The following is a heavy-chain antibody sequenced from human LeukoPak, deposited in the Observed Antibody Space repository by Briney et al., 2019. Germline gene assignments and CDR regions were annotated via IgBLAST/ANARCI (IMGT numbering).Heavy chain of an antibody. J-gene: IGHJ3*02. CDR1: GFTLSSNW. V-gene: IGHV3-74*01. D-gene: IGHD1-26*01. CDR2: IYSDGSRT. Sequence: GGSLRLSCEGSGFTLSSNWMHWVRQGPGKGLVWVSRIYSDGSRTNYADFVKGRLTISGDNAKNTLYLQMNSLRAEDTAVYYCARSGRGGAFDIWGQGTMVTVSS. CDR3: ARSGRGGAFDI.